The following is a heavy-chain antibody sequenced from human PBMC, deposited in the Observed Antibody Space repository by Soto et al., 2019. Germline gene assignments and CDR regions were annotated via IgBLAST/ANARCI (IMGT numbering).Heavy chain of an antibody. CDR1: GFTFSSYT. Sequence: EVQLLESGGGLVQPGGSLRLSCAASGFTFSSYTMSWVRQAPGKRLEWVSAISSGGGTSHYADSVKGRFTISRDNSKNTLYLQMNSLRAEDTAVYYCAKGETTVTDPGGFAYWGQGTLVTVSS. CDR3: AKGETTVTDPGGFAY. V-gene: IGHV3-23*01. CDR2: ISSGGGTS. J-gene: IGHJ4*02. D-gene: IGHD4-17*01.